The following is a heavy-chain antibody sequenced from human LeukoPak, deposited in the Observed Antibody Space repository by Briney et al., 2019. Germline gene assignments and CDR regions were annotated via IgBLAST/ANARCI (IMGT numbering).Heavy chain of an antibody. J-gene: IGHJ4*02. Sequence: ASVKVSCKASGYTFTNYQINSVRQASGQRLEWMTWINPDTGDKGYARKLQDRVTITTDTSISTAYMQLSSLSAEDTAVYFCARTTSRTASGYDYWGQGTLVTVSS. V-gene: IGHV1-8*03. CDR3: ARTTSRTASGYDY. CDR1: GYTFTNYQ. D-gene: IGHD2-21*02. CDR2: INPDTGDK.